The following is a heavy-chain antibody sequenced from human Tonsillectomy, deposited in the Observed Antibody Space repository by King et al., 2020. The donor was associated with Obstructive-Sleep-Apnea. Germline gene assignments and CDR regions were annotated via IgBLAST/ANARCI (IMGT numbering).Heavy chain of an antibody. CDR1: GFTFSSFA. D-gene: IGHD3-10*01. CDR3: ASDCGLWFGEKTSRGYYFYGLDV. CDR2: ISYDGTHK. Sequence: VQLVESGGGVVQPGRSQRLSCIVSGFTFSSFAMHWVRQAPGRGLEWVAIISYDGTHKYYADSVKGRFTISRDNSKNTLYVQMNSLRAEDTAVYYCASDCGLWFGEKTSRGYYFYGLDVWGQGTTVTVSS. V-gene: IGHV3-30*04. J-gene: IGHJ6*02.